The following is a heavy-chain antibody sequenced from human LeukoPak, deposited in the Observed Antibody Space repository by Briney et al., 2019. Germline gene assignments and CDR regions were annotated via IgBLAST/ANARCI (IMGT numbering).Heavy chain of an antibody. Sequence: SETLSITCTVSGGSISSGDYYWSWIHQPPGKGLEWIGYIYYSGSTYYNPSLKSRVTISVDTSKNQFSLKLSSVTAADTAVYYCARDSPPAMDVWGQGTTVTVSS. CDR2: IYYSGST. CDR1: GGSISSGDYY. CDR3: ARDSPPAMDV. J-gene: IGHJ6*02. V-gene: IGHV4-30-4*01.